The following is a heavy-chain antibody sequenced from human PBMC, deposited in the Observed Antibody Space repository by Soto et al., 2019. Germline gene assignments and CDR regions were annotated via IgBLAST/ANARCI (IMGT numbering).Heavy chain of an antibody. D-gene: IGHD4-17*01. V-gene: IGHV4-31*03. CDR2: IYYSGST. J-gene: IGHJ6*03. Sequence: SETLSLTCTVSGGSISSGGYYWSWIRQHPGKGLEWIGYIYYSGSTYYNPSLKSRVTISVDTSKNQFSLKLSSVTAADPAVYYCARGPTEYYYYYYYMDVWGKGTTVTVSS. CDR3: ARGPTEYYYYYYYMDV. CDR1: GGSISSGGYY.